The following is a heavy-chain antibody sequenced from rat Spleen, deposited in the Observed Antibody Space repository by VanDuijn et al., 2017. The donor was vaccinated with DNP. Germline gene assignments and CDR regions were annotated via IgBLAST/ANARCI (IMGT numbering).Heavy chain of an antibody. D-gene: IGHD1-1*01. J-gene: IGHJ1*01. CDR2: ISYSGST. CDR1: GYSITSDY. CDR3: ARYSGYYWYLDF. V-gene: IGHV3-1*01. Sequence: EVQVKESGPGLVKPSQSLSLTCSVTGYSITSDYWAWIRKFPGNKMEWMGYISYSGSTSYNPSLKSRISITRDTSKNQFFLQLNSVTTEDTATYYCARYSGYYWYLDFWGPGTMVTVSS.